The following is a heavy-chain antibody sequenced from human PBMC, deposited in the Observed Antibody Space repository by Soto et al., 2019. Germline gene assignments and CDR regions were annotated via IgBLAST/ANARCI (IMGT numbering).Heavy chain of an antibody. CDR2: ISAYNGNT. Sequence: ASVKVSCKASGYTFTSYGISWVRQAPGQGLEWMGWISAYNGNTNYVQKLQGRVTMTTDTSTSTAYMELRSLRSDDTAVYYCACFDILTPQRFDPWGQGTLVTVSS. J-gene: IGHJ5*02. D-gene: IGHD3-9*01. CDR3: ACFDILTPQRFDP. V-gene: IGHV1-18*01. CDR1: GYTFTSYG.